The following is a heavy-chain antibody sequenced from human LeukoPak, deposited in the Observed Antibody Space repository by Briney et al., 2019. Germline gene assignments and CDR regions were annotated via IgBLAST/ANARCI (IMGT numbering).Heavy chain of an antibody. D-gene: IGHD3-22*01. J-gene: IGHJ4*02. V-gene: IGHV3-7*01. CDR3: ARLLFDSSGSLDY. CDR1: GFTFSSYW. Sequence: GGSLRLSCAASGFTFSSYWMNWVRQAPGKGLEWVANIKQDGSEKYYVDSVKGRFTISRDNAKNSLYLQMNSLRAEDTAVYYCARLLFDSSGSLDYWGQGTLVTVSS. CDR2: IKQDGSEK.